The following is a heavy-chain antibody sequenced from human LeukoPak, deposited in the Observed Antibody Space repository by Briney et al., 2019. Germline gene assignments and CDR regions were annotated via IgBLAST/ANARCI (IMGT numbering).Heavy chain of an antibody. D-gene: IGHD5-24*01. CDR3: AREDAWNYEDY. Sequence: PGGSLRLSCAASGFTFNNYAVNWVRQAPGRGLAWVSGISGSGGRTDYADSVRGRFTVSRDNSKNMLYLQMNSLRAEDTAIYYCAREDAWNYEDYWGQGPPVPVPS. CDR2: ISGSGGRT. V-gene: IGHV3-23*01. J-gene: IGHJ4*02. CDR1: GFTFNNYA.